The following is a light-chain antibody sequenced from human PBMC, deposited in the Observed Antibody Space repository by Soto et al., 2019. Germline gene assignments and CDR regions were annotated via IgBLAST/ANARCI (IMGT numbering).Light chain of an antibody. CDR3: TSYTSSNTLGV. V-gene: IGLV2-14*01. J-gene: IGLJ1*01. CDR2: EVT. CDR1: SSDVGGYNY. Sequence: QSVLTQPASVSGSPGQSITISCTGTSSDVGGYNYVSWYQQRPGQAPKLMIYEVTNRPSGVSNRFSGSRSGNTASLTISGLQADDEADYYCTSYTSSNTLGVFGTGTKVTVL.